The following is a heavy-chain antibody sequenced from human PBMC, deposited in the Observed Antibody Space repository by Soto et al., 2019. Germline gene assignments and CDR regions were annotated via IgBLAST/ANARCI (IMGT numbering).Heavy chain of an antibody. Sequence: QVQLQQWGAGLLKPSETLSLTCAVNGGSFTGYYWSWVRQPPGKGLEWIGEIKDGGITNYSPSLRSRVTISADEPKKQFSLKVTSVTAADTAVYSCTRGQEGVVATHWDQGTLVTVSS. J-gene: IGHJ4*02. CDR3: TRGQEGVVATH. CDR2: IKDGGIT. V-gene: IGHV4-34*01. D-gene: IGHD5-12*01. CDR1: GGSFTGYY.